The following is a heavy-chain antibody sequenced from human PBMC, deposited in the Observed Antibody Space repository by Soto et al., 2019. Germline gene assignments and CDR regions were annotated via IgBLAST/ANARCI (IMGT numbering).Heavy chain of an antibody. CDR2: IYSGGST. CDR3: ARDYPRYCSGGSCYGPYFDY. J-gene: IGHJ4*02. D-gene: IGHD2-15*01. Sequence: GGSLSLSCAASGFTVSSNYMSWVRQAPGKGLEWVSVIYSGGSTYYAHSVKGRFTISRDNSKNTLYLQMNSLRAEDTAVYYCARDYPRYCSGGSCYGPYFDYWGQGTLVTVSS. V-gene: IGHV3-66*01. CDR1: GFTVSSNY.